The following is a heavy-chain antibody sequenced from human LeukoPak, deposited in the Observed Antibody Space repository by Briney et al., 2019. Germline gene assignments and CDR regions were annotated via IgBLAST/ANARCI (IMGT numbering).Heavy chain of an antibody. V-gene: IGHV3-30*04. CDR2: ISYDGSNK. CDR3: ARDYGGYSIHPLDY. D-gene: IGHD5-12*01. J-gene: IGHJ4*02. Sequence: GRCLSPACAAYGFTLSSYAMRWVSQAPGKGLGWEAVISYDGSNKYYADFVEGLFTISRNNSKNTLYLQMNSLRAEDTAVYYCARDYGGYSIHPLDYWGQGTLVTVSS. CDR1: GFTLSSYA.